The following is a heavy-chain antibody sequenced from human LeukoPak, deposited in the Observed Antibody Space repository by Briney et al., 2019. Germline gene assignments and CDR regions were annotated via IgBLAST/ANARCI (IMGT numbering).Heavy chain of an antibody. J-gene: IGHJ6*02. CDR2: INPNSGGT. CDR3: ARDSPSIVVVPAAMGEDYYYYYGMDV. CDR1: GYTFTGYY. Sequence: ASVKVSCKASGYTFTGYYMHWVRQAPGQGLEWMGWINPNSGGTNYVQKFQGRVTMTRDTSISTAYMELSRLRSDDTAVYYCARDSPSIVVVPAAMGEDYYYYYGMDVWGQGTTVTVSS. V-gene: IGHV1-2*02. D-gene: IGHD2-2*01.